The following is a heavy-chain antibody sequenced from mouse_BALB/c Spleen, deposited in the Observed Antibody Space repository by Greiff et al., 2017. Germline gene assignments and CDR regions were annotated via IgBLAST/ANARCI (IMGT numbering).Heavy chain of an antibody. CDR1: GFTFSSYA. CDR2: ISSGGST. Sequence: KLMESGRGLVKPGGSLKLSCAASGFTFSSYAMSWVRQTPEKRLEWVASISSGGSTYYPDSVKGRFTISRDNARNILYLQMSSLGSEDTAMYYCARAGYGNPFDYWGQGTTLTVSS. V-gene: IGHV5-6-5*01. J-gene: IGHJ2*01. CDR3: ARAGYGNPFDY. D-gene: IGHD2-10*02.